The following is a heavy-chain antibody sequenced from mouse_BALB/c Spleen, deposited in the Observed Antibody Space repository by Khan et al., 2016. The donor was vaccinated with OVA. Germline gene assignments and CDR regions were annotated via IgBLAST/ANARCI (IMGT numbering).Heavy chain of an antibody. CDR3: AREGAYYRSDGWFAY. J-gene: IGHJ3*01. V-gene: IGHV1-4*01. CDR1: GYTFTTYT. CDR2: IIPSNDYT. Sequence: QVQLKQSGAELARPGASVKMSCKASGYTFTTYTIHWVKQRHGQGLEWIGYIIPSNDYTNYNQKFKDRATLTADKSSSTAYMQLSSLTSEDSAVYYCAREGAYYRSDGWFAYWGQGTLVTVSA. D-gene: IGHD2-14*01.